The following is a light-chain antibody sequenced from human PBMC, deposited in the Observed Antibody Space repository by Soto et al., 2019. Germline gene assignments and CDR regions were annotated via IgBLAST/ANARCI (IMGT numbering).Light chain of an antibody. Sequence: EIVMTQSPATLSVSPGERATLSCRASQSVSSNLAWYHQKPGQAPRLLIYRASTRATGIPARFSGRGSGTEFTLTISSLQSEDFAVYYCQQYDKWPLTFGGGTKVDIK. CDR3: QQYDKWPLT. CDR1: QSVSSN. CDR2: RAS. V-gene: IGKV3-15*01. J-gene: IGKJ4*01.